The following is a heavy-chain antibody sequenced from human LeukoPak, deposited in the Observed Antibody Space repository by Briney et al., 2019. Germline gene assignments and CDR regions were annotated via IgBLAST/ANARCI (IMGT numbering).Heavy chain of an antibody. CDR2: INPSDGRT. V-gene: IGHV1-46*01. J-gene: IGHJ4*02. D-gene: IGHD6-19*01. Sequence: ASVKVSCKASGYTFAGYHTHWVRRAPGQGLEWMGIINPSDGRTSYAQEFQDRVILTSDTSARTVYMELRSLRFEDKAEYYCARENVADSSGWSHFDYWGQGTLVIVSS. CDR3: ARENVADSSGWSHFDY. CDR1: GYTFAGYH.